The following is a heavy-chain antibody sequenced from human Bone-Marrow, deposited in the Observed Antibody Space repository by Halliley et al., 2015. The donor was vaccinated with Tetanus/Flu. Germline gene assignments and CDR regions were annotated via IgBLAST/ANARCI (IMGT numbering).Heavy chain of an antibody. CDR1: DGSISSYS. J-gene: IGHJ5*02. CDR3: ASERGNDDYSIWFDP. V-gene: IGHV4-59*01. Sequence: LRLSCTVSDGSISSYSWSWIRQPPGKGLEWIGYISDSGSTDYNPSLKSRVTLSVDTAKNQFSLKLSSVTAADTAVYYCASERGNDDYSIWFDPWGQGTLVPVSS. D-gene: IGHD4-4*01. CDR2: ISDSGST.